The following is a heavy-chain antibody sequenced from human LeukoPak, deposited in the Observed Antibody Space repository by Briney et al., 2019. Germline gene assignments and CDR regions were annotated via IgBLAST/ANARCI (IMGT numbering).Heavy chain of an antibody. V-gene: IGHV3-23*01. CDR1: GFTFSSYA. CDR2: ISGSGGST. D-gene: IGHD6-13*01. CDR3: AKGLIAAAGNWGNWFDP. Sequence: PGGSLRLSCAASGFTFSSYAMSWVRQAPGKGLEWVSAISGSGGSTYYADSVKGRFTISRDNSKNTLYLQMNSLRAEDTAVYYCAKGLIAAAGNWGNWFDPWGQGTLVTVSS. J-gene: IGHJ5*02.